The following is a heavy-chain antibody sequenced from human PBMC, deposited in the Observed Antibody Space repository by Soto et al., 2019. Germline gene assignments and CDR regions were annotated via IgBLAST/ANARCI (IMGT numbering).Heavy chain of an antibody. V-gene: IGHV4-59*08. D-gene: IGHD5-18*01. CDR2: IYYSGST. CDR1: SGSISRYS. Sequence: SLSLTCTVSSGSISRYSWCWIRQPPGKGLEWIGYIYYSGSTYYNPSLKSRVTISVDTSKNQFSLKLSSVTAADTAVYYCARVGYVDTAMVFDYWGQGTLVTVSS. J-gene: IGHJ4*02. CDR3: ARVGYVDTAMVFDY.